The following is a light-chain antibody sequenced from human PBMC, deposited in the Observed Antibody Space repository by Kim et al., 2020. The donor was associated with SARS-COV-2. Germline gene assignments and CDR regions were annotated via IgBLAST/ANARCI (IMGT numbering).Light chain of an antibody. CDR1: QRVSS. CDR2: GAF. V-gene: IGKV3-20*01. CDR3: QQQDSTPIT. J-gene: IGKJ5*01. Sequence: SLAPGERATLSCRASQRVSSIAWYQQRPGQAPSLLIYGAFTRATGIPDRFSGSGSGTDFTLTISRLEPEDFTVYFCQQQDSTPITFGRGTRLEI.